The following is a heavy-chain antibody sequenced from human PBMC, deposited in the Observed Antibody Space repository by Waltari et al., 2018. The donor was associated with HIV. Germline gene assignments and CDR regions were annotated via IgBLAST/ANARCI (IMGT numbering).Heavy chain of an antibody. J-gene: IGHJ6*02. Sequence: QVQLVESGGGVVQPGRSLRLSCRVAGGNFENHDMHWVRQAPGKGLEWVAVISYDGNAQYYADSVKGRFTISRDNSKNTLYLQLNSLRIEDTAVYYCVKDHCINGVCLFNYYYNGLDVWGQGP. CDR1: GGNFENHD. D-gene: IGHD2-8*01. V-gene: IGHV3-30*18. CDR2: ISYDGNAQ. CDR3: VKDHCINGVCLFNYYYNGLDV.